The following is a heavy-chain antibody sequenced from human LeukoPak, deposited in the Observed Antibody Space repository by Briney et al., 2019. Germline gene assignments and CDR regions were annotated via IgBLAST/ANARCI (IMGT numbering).Heavy chain of an antibody. CDR3: ARVQYGGSGELPFDY. D-gene: IGHD3-10*01. Sequence: SETLSLTCTVSGGSISSYYWSWIRQPPGKGLEWIGYIYYSGSTNYNPSLKSRVTISVDTSKNQFSLKLSTVTAADTAVYCCARVQYGGSGELPFDYWGQRTLVSVSS. J-gene: IGHJ4*02. CDR2: IYYSGST. CDR1: GGSISSYY. V-gene: IGHV4-59*01.